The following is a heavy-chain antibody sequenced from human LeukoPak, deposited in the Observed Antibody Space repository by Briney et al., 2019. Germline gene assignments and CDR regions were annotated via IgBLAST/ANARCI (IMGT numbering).Heavy chain of an antibody. CDR1: GFSLYTYS. V-gene: IGHV3-21*01. D-gene: IGHD6-19*01. CDR2: ITSTSTYI. CDR3: AREWGRIAVAGGPGY. J-gene: IGHJ4*02. Sequence: AGESLRLSCAVSGFSLYTYSMNWVRQAPGKGLEWVSSITSTSTYIYYADSVKGRFTISRDNAKNSLYLQMNSLRVEDTAVYYCAREWGRIAVAGGPGYWGQGARVTVSS.